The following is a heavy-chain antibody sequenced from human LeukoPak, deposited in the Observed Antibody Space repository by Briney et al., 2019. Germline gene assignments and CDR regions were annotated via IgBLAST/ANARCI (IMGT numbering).Heavy chain of an antibody. Sequence: GGSLRLSCAASGFTFSSYSMNWVRQAPGKGLEWVSYISSSSTIYYADSVKGRFTISRDNAKNSLYLQMNSLRDEDTAVYYCARDDIVVVPAAIGTGGYYYYGMDVWGQGTTVTVSS. CDR1: GFTFSSYS. J-gene: IGHJ6*02. D-gene: IGHD2-2*02. CDR3: ARDDIVVVPAAIGTGGYYYYGMDV. CDR2: ISSSSTI. V-gene: IGHV3-48*02.